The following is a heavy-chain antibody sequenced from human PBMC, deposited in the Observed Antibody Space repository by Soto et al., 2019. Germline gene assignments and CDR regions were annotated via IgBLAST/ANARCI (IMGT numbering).Heavy chain of an antibody. J-gene: IGHJ4*02. CDR1: GYSFKDHY. Sequence: GASVKVSCKASGYSFKDHYMHWVRQAPGGGLEWVGIINPSGEHTNYAQQFRGRVAMTRDTSTSTAYMELRSLRSEDTAVYFCARISCKGGSCYFDFDHWGQGTLVTVSS. D-gene: IGHD2-15*01. CDR3: ARISCKGGSCYFDFDH. CDR2: INPSGEHT. V-gene: IGHV1-46*02.